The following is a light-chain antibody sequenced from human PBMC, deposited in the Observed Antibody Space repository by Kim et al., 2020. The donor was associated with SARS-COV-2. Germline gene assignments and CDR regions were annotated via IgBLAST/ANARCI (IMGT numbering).Light chain of an antibody. CDR1: GNDLHDYKY. J-gene: IGLJ3*02. V-gene: IGLV2-14*03. CDR3: SSFTTRATWV. CDR2: DVS. Sequence: HSITMSCTGTGNDLHDYKYVAWYQQSPDKAPKLMIYDVSVRPSGVSDRFSGSKSGNTASLTISGLQAEDEAHYYCSSFTTRATWVFGGGTQLTVL.